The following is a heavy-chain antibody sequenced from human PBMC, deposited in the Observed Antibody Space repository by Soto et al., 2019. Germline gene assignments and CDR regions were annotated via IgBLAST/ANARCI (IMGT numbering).Heavy chain of an antibody. CDR3: ARGPHYYDSSGYLDY. CDR2: IYYSGST. D-gene: IGHD3-22*01. CDR1: GGSISSYY. J-gene: IGHJ4*02. V-gene: IGHV4-59*01. Sequence: SETLSLTCTVSGGSISSYYWSWIRQPPGKGLEWIGYIYYSGSTNYNPSLKSRVTISVDTSKNQFSLKLSSVTAADTAVYYCARGPHYYDSSGYLDYWGQGTLVTVS.